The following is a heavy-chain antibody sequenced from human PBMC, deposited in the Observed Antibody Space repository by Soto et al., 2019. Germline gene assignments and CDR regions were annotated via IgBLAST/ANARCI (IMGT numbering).Heavy chain of an antibody. CDR1: GFTFSSYW. D-gene: IGHD3-16*02. V-gene: IGHV3-7*01. Sequence: GGSLRLSCAASGFTFSSYWMSWVRQAPGKGLEWVANIKQDGSEKYYVDSVKGRFTISRDNAKNSLYLQMNSLRAEDTAAYYCAREPDYIWGSYRYNGYLDYWGQGTLVTVSS. J-gene: IGHJ4*02. CDR3: AREPDYIWGSYRYNGYLDY. CDR2: IKQDGSEK.